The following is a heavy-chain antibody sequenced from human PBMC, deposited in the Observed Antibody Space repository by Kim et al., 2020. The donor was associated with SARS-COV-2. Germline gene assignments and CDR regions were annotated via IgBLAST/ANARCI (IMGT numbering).Heavy chain of an antibody. Sequence: GGSLRLSCAASGFTFSSYAMHWVRQAPGKGLEYVSAISSNGGSTYYANSVKGRFTISRDNSKNTLYLQMGSLRAEDMAVYYCARGTSWSLTGYNWFDPWGQGTLVTVSS. D-gene: IGHD3-9*01. CDR2: ISSNGGST. V-gene: IGHV3-64*01. CDR1: GFTFSSYA. CDR3: ARGTSWSLTGYNWFDP. J-gene: IGHJ5*02.